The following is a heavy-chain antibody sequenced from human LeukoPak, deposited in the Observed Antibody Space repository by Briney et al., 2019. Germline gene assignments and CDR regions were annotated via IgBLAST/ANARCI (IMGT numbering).Heavy chain of an antibody. V-gene: IGHV4-38-2*02. CDR3: ARDRITIFGVVLYMDV. CDR1: GYSISSGYY. CDR2: IYHSGST. D-gene: IGHD3-3*01. Sequence: PSETLPLTCTVSGYSISSGYYWGWIRQPPGKGLEWIGSIYHSGSTYYNPSLKSRVTISVDTSKNQFSLKLSSVTAADTAVYYCARDRITIFGVVLYMDVWGKGTTVTVSS. J-gene: IGHJ6*03.